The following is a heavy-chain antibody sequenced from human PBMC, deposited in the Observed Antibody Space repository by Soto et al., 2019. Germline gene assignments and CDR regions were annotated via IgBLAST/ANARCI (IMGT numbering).Heavy chain of an antibody. V-gene: IGHV1-18*01. D-gene: IGHD2-8*01. J-gene: IGHJ3*02. Sequence: QVQLVQSGAEVKKPGASVTVSCKASGYTFTSYGISWVRPAPGQGLEWMGWISAYNGNTNYAQKLQGRVTMTTDTSTSTAYMELRSLRSDDTAVYYCARDNIVLMWHSAFDIWGQGTMVTVSS. CDR3: ARDNIVLMWHSAFDI. CDR1: GYTFTSYG. CDR2: ISAYNGNT.